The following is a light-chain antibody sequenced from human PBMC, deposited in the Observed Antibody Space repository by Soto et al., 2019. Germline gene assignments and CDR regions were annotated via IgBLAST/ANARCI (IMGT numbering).Light chain of an antibody. CDR1: SSDVGAYNY. CDR3: RSYATNRDVL. V-gene: IGLV2-14*01. CDR2: EVS. Sequence: QSVLTQPASVSGSPGQSITISCTGTSSDVGAYNYVSWYQHHPGKAPKLMIYEVSNRPSGVSNRFSGSKSGYTASLTISGLQAEDGADYYCRSYATNRDVLFGGGTKLTVL. J-gene: IGLJ2*01.